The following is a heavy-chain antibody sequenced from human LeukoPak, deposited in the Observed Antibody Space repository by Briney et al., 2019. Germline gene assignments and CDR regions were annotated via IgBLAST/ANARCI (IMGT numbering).Heavy chain of an antibody. D-gene: IGHD3-22*01. V-gene: IGHV4-34*01. CDR3: ASTTYYYDTSGYTGNAFDI. CDR1: GASFSGYY. Sequence: SETLSLTCAVYGASFSGYYWTWIRQPPGKGLEWIGEINHSGSTNCNPSLRSRVTISVDTSKNQFSLELSSVTAADTAVYYCASTTYYYDTSGYTGNAFDIWGQGTMVTVSS. CDR2: INHSGST. J-gene: IGHJ3*02.